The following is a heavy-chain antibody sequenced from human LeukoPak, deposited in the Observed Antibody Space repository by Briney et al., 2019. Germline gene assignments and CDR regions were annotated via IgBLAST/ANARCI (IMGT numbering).Heavy chain of an antibody. CDR2: VDPEDGET. Sequence: ATVKISCKVSGYTFTDYYMHWVQQAPGKGLEWMGLVDPEDGETICAEKFQGRVTITADTSTDTAYMELSSLRSEDTAVYYCATTMVRGVIRFDPWGQGTLVTVSS. D-gene: IGHD3-10*01. V-gene: IGHV1-69-2*01. CDR3: ATTMVRGVIRFDP. CDR1: GYTFTDYY. J-gene: IGHJ5*02.